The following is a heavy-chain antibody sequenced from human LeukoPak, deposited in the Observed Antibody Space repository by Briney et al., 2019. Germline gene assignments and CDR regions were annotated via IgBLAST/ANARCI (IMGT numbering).Heavy chain of an antibody. Sequence: LETLSLTCTVSDASISGYYWSWIRQPPGKGLEWIGSMYLSGRANYHTSLRSRVTISVDTSKNQLSLKLSSVTAADTAVYYCARDLGGIYFDYWGQGTLVTVSS. CDR2: MYLSGRA. D-gene: IGHD1-26*01. CDR1: DASISGYY. V-gene: IGHV4-59*01. CDR3: ARDLGGIYFDY. J-gene: IGHJ4*02.